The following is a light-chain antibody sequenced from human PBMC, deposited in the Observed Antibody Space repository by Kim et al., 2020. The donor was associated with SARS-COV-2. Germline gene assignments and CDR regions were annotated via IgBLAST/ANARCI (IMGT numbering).Light chain of an antibody. J-gene: IGKJ4*01. CDR2: TAS. Sequence: SASVGDIVTITCRASQSVSIYLNWYQQRSGRAPQLLIYTASTLQSGVPARFSGSGSGTDFTLTINNVQPDDSATYYCQQSYTMITFGGGTKVDIK. V-gene: IGKV1-39*01. CDR1: QSVSIY. CDR3: QQSYTMIT.